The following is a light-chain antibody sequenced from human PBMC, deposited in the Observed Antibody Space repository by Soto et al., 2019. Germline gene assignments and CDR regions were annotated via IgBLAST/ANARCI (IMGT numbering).Light chain of an antibody. CDR1: SSNIGTNT. Sequence: QSALNQPPSASGTPGPRVTISCSGSSSNIGTNTVNWYQQFPRSAPKLLMYSTNQRPSGVPDRFSGSKSGPSASMAISGLHAEDEADYYCAAGDGSLNVVLVGGGTKVTVL. V-gene: IGLV1-44*01. CDR3: AAGDGSLNVVL. CDR2: STN. J-gene: IGLJ2*01.